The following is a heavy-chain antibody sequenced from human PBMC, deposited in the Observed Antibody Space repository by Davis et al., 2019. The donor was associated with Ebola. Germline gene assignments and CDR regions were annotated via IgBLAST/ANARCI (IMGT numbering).Heavy chain of an antibody. CDR2: INHSGST. D-gene: IGHD3-22*01. V-gene: IGHV4-34*01. Sequence: MPSETLSLTCTVSGGSISSYYWSWIRQPPGKGLEWIGEINHSGSTNYNPSLKSRVTISVDTSKNQFSLKLSSVTAADTAVYYCARQIAYYYDSSGYYSPNYFDYWGQGTLVTVSS. CDR3: ARQIAYYYDSSGYYSPNYFDY. J-gene: IGHJ4*02. CDR1: GGSISSYY.